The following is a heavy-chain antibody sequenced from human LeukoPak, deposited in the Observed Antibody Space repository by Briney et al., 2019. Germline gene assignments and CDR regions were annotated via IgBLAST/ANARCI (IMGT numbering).Heavy chain of an antibody. D-gene: IGHD3-9*01. CDR3: ARSGYSNFDWLLYIPSDYYGMDV. CDR2: INPNSGGT. CDR1: GYTFTGYY. V-gene: IGHV1-2*02. J-gene: IGHJ6*02. Sequence: ASVKVSCKASGYTFTGYYMHWVRQAPGQGLEWMGWINPNSGGTNYAQKFQGRVTMTRDTSISTAYMELSRLRSDDTAVYYCARSGYSNFDWLLYIPSDYYGMDVWGQGTTVTVSS.